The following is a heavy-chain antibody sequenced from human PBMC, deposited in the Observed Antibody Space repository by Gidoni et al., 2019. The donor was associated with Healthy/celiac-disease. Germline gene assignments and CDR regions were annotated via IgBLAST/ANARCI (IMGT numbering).Heavy chain of an antibody. J-gene: IGHJ2*01. V-gene: IGHV4-34*01. CDR2: INHSGST. D-gene: IGHD4-17*01. CDR3: STVTDWYFDL. CDR1: GGSFSGYY. Sequence: QVQLQQWGAGLLKPSETLSLTCAVYGGSFSGYYWSWIRQPPGKGLEWIGEINHSGSTNYNPSLKSRVTISVDTSKNQFSLKLSSVTAADTAVYYCSTVTDWYFDLWGRGTLVTVSS.